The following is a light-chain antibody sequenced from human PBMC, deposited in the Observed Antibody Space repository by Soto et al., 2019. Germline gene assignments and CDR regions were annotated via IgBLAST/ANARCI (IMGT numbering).Light chain of an antibody. V-gene: IGLV1-44*01. CDR2: SSN. CDR1: WSNIGTNS. J-gene: IGLJ2*01. Sequence: QSVLTQTPSASGTPGQRVTISCSGSWSNIGTNSVNWYQQLPGTAPKLLIYSSNQRPSGVPDRFSGSKSGTSASLAISGLQSEDEADYYCAVWDGSLNGPVFGGGTKLTVL. CDR3: AVWDGSLNGPV.